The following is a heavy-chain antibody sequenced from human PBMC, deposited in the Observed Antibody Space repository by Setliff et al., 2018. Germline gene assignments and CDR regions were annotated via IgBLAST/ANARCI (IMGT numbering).Heavy chain of an antibody. J-gene: IGHJ3*02. CDR1: GGSISSGGYY. CDR2: IYYSGST. Sequence: KPSETLSLTCTVSGGSISSGGYYWSWIRQHPGKGLEWIGYIYYSGSTYYNPSLKSRVTISVDTSKNQFSLKLSSVTAADTAVYYCARDREHYNFWSGYYGAFAFDIWGQGTMVTVSS. CDR3: ARDREHYNFWSGYYGAFAFDI. V-gene: IGHV4-31*03. D-gene: IGHD3-3*01.